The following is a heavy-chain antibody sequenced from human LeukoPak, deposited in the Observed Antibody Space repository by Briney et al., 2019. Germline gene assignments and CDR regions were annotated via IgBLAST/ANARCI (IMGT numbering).Heavy chain of an antibody. D-gene: IGHD3-22*01. CDR2: IYPGDSDT. V-gene: IGHV5-51*01. CDR3: ARKSGYYYDY. J-gene: IGHJ4*02. Sequence: GSLKISCKGSGFNFTSYWIGWVRQVPGKSLEWMGIIYPGDSDTRYSPSFQGQVTISADKSISTAYLQWSSLKASDTAMYYCARKSGYYYDYWGQGTLVTVSS. CDR1: GFNFTSYW.